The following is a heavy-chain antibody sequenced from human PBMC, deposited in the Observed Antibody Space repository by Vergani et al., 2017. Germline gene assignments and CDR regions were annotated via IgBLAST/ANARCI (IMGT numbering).Heavy chain of an antibody. CDR3: ARETDTGSSVSYNYYAMDV. CDR1: GYTFSDHY. V-gene: IGHV3-11*04. CDR2: MSSGDSI. Sequence: QVQLVESGGGLVKPGGSLRLSCAASGYTFSDHYMSWVRQAPGKGLEWISYMSSGDSIDYADSVKGRFTVSRDNTKNTLYLQMNSLRDEDTAVYYCARETDTGSSVSYNYYAMDVWGQGTTVSVSS. J-gene: IGHJ6*02. D-gene: IGHD3-9*01.